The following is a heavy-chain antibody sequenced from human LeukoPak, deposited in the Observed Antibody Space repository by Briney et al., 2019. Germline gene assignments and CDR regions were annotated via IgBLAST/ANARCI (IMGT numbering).Heavy chain of an antibody. Sequence: GSLSLSCAASGFPFSSYWMHWVRPAPGKGLVWVSRINSDGSSTTYADSVKGRFTISRDNAKNTLYLQMNSLRAEDTAVYYCARVWSNYYYYYMDVWGKGTTVTVSS. CDR2: INSDGSST. D-gene: IGHD1-26*01. V-gene: IGHV3-74*01. CDR3: ARVWSNYYYYYMDV. CDR1: GFPFSSYW. J-gene: IGHJ6*03.